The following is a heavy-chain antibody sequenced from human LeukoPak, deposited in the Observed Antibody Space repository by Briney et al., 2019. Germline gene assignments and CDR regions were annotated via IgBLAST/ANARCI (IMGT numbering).Heavy chain of an antibody. J-gene: IGHJ6*02. CDR3: ARDLKRDTAMENYYYYGMDV. CDR1: GGTFSSYA. V-gene: IGHV1-69*04. D-gene: IGHD5-18*01. CDR2: IIPILGIA. Sequence: ASVKVSCKASGGTFSSYAISWVRQAPGQGLEWMGRIIPILGIANYAQKFQGRVTITADKSTSTAYMELSSLGSEDTAVYYGARDLKRDTAMENYYYYGMDVGGQGTTVTVSS.